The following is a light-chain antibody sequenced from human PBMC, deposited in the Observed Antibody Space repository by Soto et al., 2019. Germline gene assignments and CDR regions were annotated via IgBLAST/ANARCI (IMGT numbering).Light chain of an antibody. CDR1: QRVTSNY. V-gene: IGKV3-20*01. Sequence: ETVLTQSPGTLSLSPGERATLSCRASQRVTSNYLAWYQQKPGQAPRLLIYGVSTRATGIPDRFSGSGSGTDFTLTISRLEPEDFAVYYCQQYDGSRTFGQGTKLEIK. CDR2: GVS. J-gene: IGKJ2*01. CDR3: QQYDGSRT.